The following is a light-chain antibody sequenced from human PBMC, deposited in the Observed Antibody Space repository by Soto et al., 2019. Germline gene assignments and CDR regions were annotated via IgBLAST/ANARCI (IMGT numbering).Light chain of an antibody. J-gene: IGKJ2*03. CDR2: DAS. CDR3: QHYKNFSYS. V-gene: IGKV1-5*01. CDR1: QPVHTF. Sequence: IQLTQSPSTVSASVGYSFTFSCRAIQPVHTFLAWYQQKPGGAPKVVIFDASNLGSGVPSRFSGSGFGTEFTLSITSLQPDDFATYYRQHYKNFSYSFGQGTKLEIK.